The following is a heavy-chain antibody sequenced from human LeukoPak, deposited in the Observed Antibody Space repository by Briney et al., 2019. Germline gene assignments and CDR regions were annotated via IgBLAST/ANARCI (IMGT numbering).Heavy chain of an antibody. D-gene: IGHD2-2*01. V-gene: IGHV1-69*06. CDR2: IIPIFGTS. CDR3: ARVAAAIPRWYFDL. Sequence: GSSVKVSCKTCGGSISNYAISWVRQAPGQGLEWMGVIIPIFGTSNYAQKFQGRVTITADKSTNTAYMELSSLRSEDTAVYYCARVAAAIPRWYFDLWGRGTLVTVSS. CDR1: GGSISNYA. J-gene: IGHJ2*01.